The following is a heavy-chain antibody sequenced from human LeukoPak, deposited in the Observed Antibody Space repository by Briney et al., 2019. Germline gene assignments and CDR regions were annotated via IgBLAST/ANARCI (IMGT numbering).Heavy chain of an antibody. D-gene: IGHD2-2*02. CDR3: ARYYCSSSSCYTWWFDP. CDR2: IHFSWNT. CDR1: GGSISSYY. V-gene: IGHV4-59*01. Sequence: PSETLSLTCTVSGGSISSYYWSWVRQTPGKGLEWIGYIHFSWNTNYNPSLKSPLTISVDTSKNPFSLKLRSVTAADTAVYYCARYYCSSSSCYTWWFDPWGQGTLVTVSS. J-gene: IGHJ5*02.